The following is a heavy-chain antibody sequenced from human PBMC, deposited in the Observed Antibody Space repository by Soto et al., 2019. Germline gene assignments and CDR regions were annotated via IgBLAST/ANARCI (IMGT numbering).Heavy chain of an antibody. Sequence: PGESLKISCAASGFTFSSYWMSWVRQAPGKGLEWVANIKQDGSEKYYVDSVKGRFTMSRDNAKNSLYLQMNSLRAEDTAVYYCARVRPAIDYGDYFDYWGQGTLVTVSS. J-gene: IGHJ4*02. CDR2: IKQDGSEK. V-gene: IGHV3-7*05. D-gene: IGHD4-17*01. CDR3: ARVRPAIDYGDYFDY. CDR1: GFTFSSYW.